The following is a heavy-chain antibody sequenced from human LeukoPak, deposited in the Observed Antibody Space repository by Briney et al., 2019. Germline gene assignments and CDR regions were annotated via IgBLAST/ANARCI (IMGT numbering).Heavy chain of an antibody. Sequence: SETLSLTCSVSGGSTSTHYWTWIRQPAGKGLEWIGRVYSGGTTNYNPSLKSRVTMSVDTSNHQFSLRLSPVTAADTAVYYCARGRYGPRLGNWGQGTLVTVSS. CDR3: ARGRYGPRLGN. CDR2: VYSGGTT. V-gene: IGHV4-4*07. J-gene: IGHJ4*02. D-gene: IGHD3-16*01. CDR1: GGSTSTHY.